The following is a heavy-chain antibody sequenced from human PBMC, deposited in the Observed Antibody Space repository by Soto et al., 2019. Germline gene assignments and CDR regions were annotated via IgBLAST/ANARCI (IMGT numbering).Heavy chain of an antibody. CDR1: GGTFSSYA. D-gene: IGHD3-22*01. CDR2: IIPIFGTA. Sequence: QVQLVQSGAEVKKPGSSVKVSCKASGGTFSSYAISWVRQAPEQGLEWMGGIIPIFGTANYAQKFQGRVTITADESTSTAYMELSSLRSEDTAVYYCAREYYDSSGWGEVFDYWGQGTLVTVSS. V-gene: IGHV1-69*01. CDR3: AREYYDSSGWGEVFDY. J-gene: IGHJ4*02.